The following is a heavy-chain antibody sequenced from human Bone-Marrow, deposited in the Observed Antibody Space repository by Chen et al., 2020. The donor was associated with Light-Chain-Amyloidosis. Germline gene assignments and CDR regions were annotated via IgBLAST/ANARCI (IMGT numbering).Heavy chain of an antibody. CDR2: IYPEDSDA. D-gene: IGHD5-12*01. J-gene: IGHJ4*02. CDR1: GYTFPNYW. V-gene: IGHV5-51*01. CDR3: ARRRDGYNFDY. Sequence: EVQLEQSGPEVKKPGESLKISCKGSGYTFPNYWIGWVRQMPGKGLSWMGVIYPEDSDARYSPSFEGQVTISADKSITTAYLQWRSLKASDTAMYYCARRRDGYNFDYWGQGTLVTVSS.